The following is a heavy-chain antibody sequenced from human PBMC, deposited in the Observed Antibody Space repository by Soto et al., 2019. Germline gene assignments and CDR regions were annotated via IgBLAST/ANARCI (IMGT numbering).Heavy chain of an antibody. CDR3: ARPGGSGWFYFDS. Sequence: SETLSLTYTVSGGYISSSSYYWGWIRQPPGKGLEWIGSIYYSGSTYYNPSLKSRVTISVDTSKNHFSLKLTSVTAADTAVYYCARPGGSGWFYFDSWGQGSQVTVSS. CDR1: GGYISSSSYY. CDR2: IYYSGST. V-gene: IGHV4-39*02. D-gene: IGHD6-13*01. J-gene: IGHJ4*02.